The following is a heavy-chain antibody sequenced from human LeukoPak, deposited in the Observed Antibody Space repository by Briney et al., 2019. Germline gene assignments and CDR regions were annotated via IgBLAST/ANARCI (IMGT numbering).Heavy chain of an antibody. D-gene: IGHD2-2*01. Sequence: PGGSLRLSCAASGFTFSSYGMHWVRQAPGKGLEWVAFIRYDGSNKYYADSVKGRFTISRDNSKNTLYLQMNSLRAEDTAVYYCAKPRYCSSTSCYRTSSWFDPWGQGTLVTVSS. CDR3: AKPRYCSSTSCYRTSSWFDP. J-gene: IGHJ5*02. V-gene: IGHV3-30*02. CDR1: GFTFSSYG. CDR2: IRYDGSNK.